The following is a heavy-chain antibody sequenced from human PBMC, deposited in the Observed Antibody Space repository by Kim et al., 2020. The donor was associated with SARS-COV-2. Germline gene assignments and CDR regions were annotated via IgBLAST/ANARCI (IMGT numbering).Heavy chain of an antibody. CDR3: ARHSYCNSVRCQAEYFQR. CDR1: GFTFNDHY. Sequence: GGSLRLSCEASGFTFNDHYISWIRQAPGKGLEWVSYISGDSSYSYYADSVKGRFSISRDTAKKSVYLQMNSLRVDDTATYYCARHSYCNSVRCQAEYFQRWGRGTLVTV. J-gene: IGHJ1*01. V-gene: IGHV3-11*03. CDR2: ISGDSSYS. D-gene: IGHD2-2*01.